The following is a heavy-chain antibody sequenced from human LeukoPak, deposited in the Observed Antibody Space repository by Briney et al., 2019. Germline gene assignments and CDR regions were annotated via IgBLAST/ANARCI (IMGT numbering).Heavy chain of an antibody. CDR1: GGSFSGYY. Sequence: PSETLSLTCAVYGGSFSGYYWSWIRQPPGKGLEWIGEINHSGSTNYNPSLKSRVTISVDTSKNQFSLKLSSVTAADTAVYYCAREGLRGRRYYDILTGPNWFDPWGQGTLVTVSS. CDR3: AREGLRGRRYYDILTGPNWFDP. J-gene: IGHJ5*02. V-gene: IGHV4-34*01. D-gene: IGHD3-9*01. CDR2: INHSGST.